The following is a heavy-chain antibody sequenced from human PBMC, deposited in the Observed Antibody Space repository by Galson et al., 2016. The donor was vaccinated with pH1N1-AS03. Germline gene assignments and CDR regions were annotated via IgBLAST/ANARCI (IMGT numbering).Heavy chain of an antibody. J-gene: IGHJ6*02. Sequence: LTCSVSGVSINSHLWTWIRQTPGTELEWIGNLDHTGNTEYSPSLKTRVSISVDASKNQLSLRLKSVTAADTAVYYCARQGQWLVEHYYYGMDVWGPGNTVTVSS. CDR3: ARQGQWLVEHYYYGMDV. D-gene: IGHD6-19*01. V-gene: IGHV4-59*08. CDR1: GVSINSHL. CDR2: LDHTGNT.